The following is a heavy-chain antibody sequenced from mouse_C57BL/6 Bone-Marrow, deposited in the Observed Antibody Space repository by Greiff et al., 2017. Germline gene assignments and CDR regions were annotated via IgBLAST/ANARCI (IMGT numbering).Heavy chain of an antibody. CDR3: AGSRPVYSEDAMDY. CDR1: GYTFTDYN. J-gene: IGHJ4*01. V-gene: IGHV1-18*01. CDR2: INPNNGGT. Sequence: VQLKQSGPELVKPGASVKIPCKASGYTFTDYNMDWVKQSHGKSLEWIGDINPNNGGTIYNQKFKGKATLTVDKSSSTAYMELRSLTSEDTAVYYWAGSRPVYSEDAMDYWGQGASATVSA. D-gene: IGHD2-12*01.